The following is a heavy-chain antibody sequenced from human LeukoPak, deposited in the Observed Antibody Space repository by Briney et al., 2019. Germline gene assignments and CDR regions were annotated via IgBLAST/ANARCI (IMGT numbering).Heavy chain of an antibody. D-gene: IGHD3-10*01. V-gene: IGHV3-48*03. CDR2: ISSSGSTI. J-gene: IGHJ5*02. CDR3: ARDFTMVRGVNWFDP. Sequence: GGSLRLSCAASGFTFSSYEMNWVRQAPGEGLEWVSYISSSGSTIYYADSVKGRFTISRDNAKNSLYLQMNSLRAEDTAVYYCARDFTMVRGVNWFDPWGQGTLVTVSS. CDR1: GFTFSSYE.